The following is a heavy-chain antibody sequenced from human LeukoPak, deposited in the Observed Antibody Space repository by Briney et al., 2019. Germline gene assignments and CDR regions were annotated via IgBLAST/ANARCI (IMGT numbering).Heavy chain of an antibody. J-gene: IGHJ4*02. CDR1: GFTFSNYW. CDR3: ARGVGGNEY. V-gene: IGHV3-74*01. CDR2: INSDGSST. Sequence: PGGSLRLSCAASGFTFSNYWMHWVRHGPGRGLVWVSRINSDGSSTRYADSVRGRFTMSRDNAKNTLYLQMNSLRAEDTAVYYCARGVGGNEYWGQGTLVTVSS. D-gene: IGHD1-1*01.